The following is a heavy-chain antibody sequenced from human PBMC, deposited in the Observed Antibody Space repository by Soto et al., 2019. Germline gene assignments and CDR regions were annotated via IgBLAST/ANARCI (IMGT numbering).Heavy chain of an antibody. CDR1: GDSVSCISAA. D-gene: IGHD2-15*01. CDR2: TYYRSRWYS. V-gene: IGHV6-1*01. CDR3: ARSEEDSDYYYYGLDV. J-gene: IGHJ6*02. Sequence: PSRTLSLTCVISGDSVSCISAAWNWSRQSPSRGLEWLGRTYYRSRWYSDFAVSVRGRIVINADTSKNQFSLQLNSVTPDDTAVYFCARSEEDSDYYYYGLDVWGQGTTVTVSS.